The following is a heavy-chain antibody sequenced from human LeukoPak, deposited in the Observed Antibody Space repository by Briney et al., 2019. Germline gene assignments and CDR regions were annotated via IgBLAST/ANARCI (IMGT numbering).Heavy chain of an antibody. CDR1: GFTFSSYA. CDR3: AKGPGVMVRGVSGPYGMDV. J-gene: IGHJ6*02. D-gene: IGHD3-10*01. CDR2: ISGSGGST. Sequence: GGSLRLSCAVSGFTFSSYAMSWVRHAPGKGLEWVSAISGSGGSTYYADSVKGRFTISRDNSKNTLYLQMNSLRAEDTAVYYCAKGPGVMVRGVSGPYGMDVWGQGTTVTVSS. V-gene: IGHV3-23*01.